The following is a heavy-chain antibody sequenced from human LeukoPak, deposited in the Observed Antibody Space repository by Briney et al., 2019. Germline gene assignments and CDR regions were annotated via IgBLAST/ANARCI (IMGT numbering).Heavy chain of an antibody. V-gene: IGHV5-51*01. D-gene: IGHD1/OR15-1a*01. Sequence: GESLKISCKGSGYSFTSYWIGWVRQMPGKGLEWLGIINPGDSDTRYSPSSQGQVTISADKSISTAYLQWSSLKASDTAMYYCARRTEEQNWFDPWGQGTLVTVSS. J-gene: IGHJ5*02. CDR2: INPGDSDT. CDR3: ARRTEEQNWFDP. CDR1: GYSFTSYW.